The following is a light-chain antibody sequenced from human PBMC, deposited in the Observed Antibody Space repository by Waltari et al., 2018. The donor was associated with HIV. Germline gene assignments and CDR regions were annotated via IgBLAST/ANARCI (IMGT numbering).Light chain of an antibody. Sequence: QSVLTQPPSASGTPGQSVTISCSGTSSNIGTNYVYWYQQFPGTAPKLLIYRNNKRPSGVPDRFSGSKSDTSASLAISGLRSDDEADYYCAAWDDTLTVVFGGGTKLTVL. J-gene: IGLJ2*01. CDR2: RNN. CDR1: SSNIGTNY. CDR3: AAWDDTLTVV. V-gene: IGLV1-47*01.